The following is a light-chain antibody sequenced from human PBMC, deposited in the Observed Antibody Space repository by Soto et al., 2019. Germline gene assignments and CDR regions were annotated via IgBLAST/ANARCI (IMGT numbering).Light chain of an antibody. CDR1: QSVSSSS. CDR3: QQYDSSRRT. Sequence: EIVLTQSPGTLSLSPGEGATLSCRASQSVSSSSLAWYQQKPGQAPRLLIHGASSRATGIPDRFSGSGSGTDFTLTIIRLEPEDFAVYYCQQYDSSRRTFGQGTKVEIK. V-gene: IGKV3-20*01. CDR2: GAS. J-gene: IGKJ1*01.